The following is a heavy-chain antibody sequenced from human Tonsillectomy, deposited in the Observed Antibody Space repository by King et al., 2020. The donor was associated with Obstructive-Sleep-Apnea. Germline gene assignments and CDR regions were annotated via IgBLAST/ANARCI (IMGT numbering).Heavy chain of an antibody. CDR2: MNPNSGNI. D-gene: IGHD6-25*01. J-gene: IGHJ5*02. V-gene: IGHV1-8*01. CDR1: GYTFTNYD. Sequence: QLVQSGAEVKKPGASVKVSCKASGYTFTNYDINWVRQATGQGLEWMGWMNPNSGNIGSAQKFQGRVIMTRNTSISTAYMELSSLRSDDTAVYYCARRSGLKYSWFDPWGQGTRVTVSS. CDR3: ARRSGLKYSWFDP.